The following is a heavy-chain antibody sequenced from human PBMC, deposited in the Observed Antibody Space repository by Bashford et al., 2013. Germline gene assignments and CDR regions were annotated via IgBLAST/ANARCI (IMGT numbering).Heavy chain of an antibody. CDR2: IVVGSVTT. D-gene: IGHD2-15*01. J-gene: IGHJ6*02. CDR3: CRGGSEAYYYYGMDV. Sequence: TCTVSGGSISSYYWSWIRQPPGKGLEWIGWIVVGSVTTNYAQRFQERVTITRDMSTSTVYMELNSLTSEDTAVYYCCRGGSEAYYYYGMDVWGQGTTVTVSS. V-gene: IGHV1-58*01. CDR1: GGSISSYY.